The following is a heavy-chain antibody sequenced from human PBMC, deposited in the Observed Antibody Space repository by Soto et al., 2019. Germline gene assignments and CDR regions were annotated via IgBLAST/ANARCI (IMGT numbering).Heavy chain of an antibody. J-gene: IGHJ4*02. CDR3: AKWSYLDY. CDR1: GFSFASFA. V-gene: IGHV3-23*01. Sequence: QPGGSLRLSCTTSGFSFASFAMTWVRQAPGKGLEWVATISGSDGKTYYADSVKGRFSISRDTSRNTLYLQMNSLRADDTAIYYCAKWSYLDYWGQGTRVTLSS. D-gene: IGHD3-3*01. CDR2: ISGSDGKT.